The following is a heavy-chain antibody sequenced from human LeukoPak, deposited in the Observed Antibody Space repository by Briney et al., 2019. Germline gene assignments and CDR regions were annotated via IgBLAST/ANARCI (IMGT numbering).Heavy chain of an antibody. CDR1: GGSISSGDYY. Sequence: PSETLSLTCTVSGGSISSGDYYWSWIRQPPGKGLEWIGYIYYSGSTYYNPSLKSRATISVDTSKNQFSLKLSSVTAADTAVYYCARLLLWFGELSEADYWGQGTLVTVSS. J-gene: IGHJ4*02. D-gene: IGHD3-10*01. CDR2: IYYSGST. V-gene: IGHV4-30-4*08. CDR3: ARLLLWFGELSEADY.